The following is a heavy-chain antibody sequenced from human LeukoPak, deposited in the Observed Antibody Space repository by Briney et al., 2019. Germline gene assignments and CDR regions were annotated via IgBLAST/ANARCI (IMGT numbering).Heavy chain of an antibody. V-gene: IGHV1-18*01. CDR2: ISAYNGNT. CDR1: GYTFSSYG. J-gene: IGHJ5*02. D-gene: IGHD3-9*01. CDR3: AREGIGYYDILTGYSSTPQSWFDP. Sequence: ASVKVSCKASGYTFSSYGISWVRQAPGQGLEWMGWISAYNGNTNYAQKFQGRVTMTTDTSTSTAHMELRSLRSDDTAVYYCAREGIGYYDILTGYSSTPQSWFDPWGQGTLVTVSS.